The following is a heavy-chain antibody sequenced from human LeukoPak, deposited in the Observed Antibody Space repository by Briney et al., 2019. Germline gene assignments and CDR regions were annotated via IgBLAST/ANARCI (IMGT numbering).Heavy chain of an antibody. J-gene: IGHJ5*02. Sequence: PSETLSLTCTVSGGSISSYYWSWIRQPAGKGLEWIGRIYTSGSTNYYPSLKSRVTMSVDTSKNQFSLKLSSVTAADTAVYYCARDSRRYSSSWYDNDNWFDPWGQGTLVTVSS. CDR3: ARDSRRYSSSWYDNDNWFDP. CDR2: IYTSGST. V-gene: IGHV4-4*07. D-gene: IGHD6-13*01. CDR1: GGSISSYY.